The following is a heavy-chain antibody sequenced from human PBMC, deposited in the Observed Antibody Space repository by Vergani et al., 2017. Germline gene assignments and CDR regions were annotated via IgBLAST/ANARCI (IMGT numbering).Heavy chain of an antibody. CDR2: IKSKAYGETT. CDR1: GFTFSNAW. Sequence: EVQLVESGGGLVKPGGSLRLSCAVSGFTFSNAWMSWARQAPGKGLEWVGRIKSKAYGETTDYAAPVKGRCTISRDDSKNTLFLQMNSLKIEDTAGYYCTTDITGVSYFDYWGQGTLVTVSS. CDR3: TTDITGVSYFDY. J-gene: IGHJ4*02. V-gene: IGHV3-15*01. D-gene: IGHD3-10*01.